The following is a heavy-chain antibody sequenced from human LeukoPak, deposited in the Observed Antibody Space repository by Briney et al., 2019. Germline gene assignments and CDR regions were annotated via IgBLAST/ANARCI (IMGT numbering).Heavy chain of an antibody. CDR3: ARVRYRYYGSGSYLSWFDP. V-gene: IGHV3-20*04. Sequence: GGSLRLSCAASGFTFDDYGMSWVRQAPGKGLEWVSGINWNGGSTGYADSVKGRFTISRDNAKNSLYLQMNSLRAEDTALHYCARVRYRYYGSGSYLSWFDPWGQGTLVTVSS. D-gene: IGHD3-10*01. CDR1: GFTFDDYG. CDR2: INWNGGST. J-gene: IGHJ5*02.